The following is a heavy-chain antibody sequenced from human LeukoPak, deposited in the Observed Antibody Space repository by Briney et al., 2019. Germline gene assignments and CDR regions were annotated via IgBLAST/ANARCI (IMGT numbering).Heavy chain of an antibody. J-gene: IGHJ4*02. Sequence: SETLSLTCAVYGESFSGYYWSWIRRPPGKGLEWIGEINHSGSTNYNPSLKSRVTISVDTSKNQFSLKLSSVTAADTAVYYCARGPYSSPSIDYWGQGTLVTVSS. V-gene: IGHV4-34*01. D-gene: IGHD6-6*01. CDR3: ARGPYSSPSIDY. CDR1: GESFSGYY. CDR2: INHSGST.